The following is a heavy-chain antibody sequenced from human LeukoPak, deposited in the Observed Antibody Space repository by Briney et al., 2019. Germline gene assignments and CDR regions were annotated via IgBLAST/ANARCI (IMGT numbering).Heavy chain of an antibody. V-gene: IGHV3-53*01. CDR1: GFTVSSNY. CDR3: ARVGTTRLIDY. Sequence: SGGSLRLSCAASGFTVSSNYMSWVRQAPGKGLEWVSVIYSGGSTYYAHSVKGRFTISRDNSKNTLYLQMNSLRAEDTAVYYCARVGTTRLIDYWGQGTLVTVSS. D-gene: IGHD1-26*01. CDR2: IYSGGST. J-gene: IGHJ4*02.